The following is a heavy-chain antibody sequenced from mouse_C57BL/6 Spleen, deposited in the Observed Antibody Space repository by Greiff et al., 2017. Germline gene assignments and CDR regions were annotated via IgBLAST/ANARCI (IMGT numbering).Heavy chain of an antibody. CDR2: ISSGGSYT. CDR1: GFTFSSYG. J-gene: IGHJ4*01. Sequence: DVHLVESGGDLVKPGGSLKLSCAASGFTFSSYGMSWVRQTPDKRLEWVATISSGGSYTYYPDSVKGRFTISRDNAKNTLYLQMSSLKSEDTAMYYCARHEITTVVARYYYAMDYWGQGTSVTVSS. D-gene: IGHD1-1*01. CDR3: ARHEITTVVARYYYAMDY. V-gene: IGHV5-6*01.